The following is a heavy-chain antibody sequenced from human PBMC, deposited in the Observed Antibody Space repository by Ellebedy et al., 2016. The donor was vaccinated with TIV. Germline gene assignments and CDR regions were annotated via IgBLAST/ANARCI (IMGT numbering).Heavy chain of an antibody. CDR2: IKQDGSEK. D-gene: IGHD4-17*01. Sequence: GGSLRLSCGASGFSFSSYWMSWVRQAPGKGLEWVANIKQDGSEKYYVDSVKGRFTISRDNAKNSLYLHLNSLRAEDTARYYCATDGSYGDYLSPTHAFVIWGQGTMVTVSS. J-gene: IGHJ3*02. V-gene: IGHV3-7*01. CDR3: ATDGSYGDYLSPTHAFVI. CDR1: GFSFSSYW.